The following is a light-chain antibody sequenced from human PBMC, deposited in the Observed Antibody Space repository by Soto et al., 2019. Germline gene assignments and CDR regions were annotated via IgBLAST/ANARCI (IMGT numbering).Light chain of an antibody. J-gene: IGLJ2*01. Sequence: QSVLTQPPSASGTPGQNVSISCSGGSSNIGGNPVNWYQRLPGTAPKLLIYGNSNRPSGVPDRFSGSKSGTSASLAITGLQAEDEADYYCQSYDSSLSGVVFGGGTKLTVL. V-gene: IGLV1-40*01. CDR3: QSYDSSLSGVV. CDR1: SSNIGGNP. CDR2: GNS.